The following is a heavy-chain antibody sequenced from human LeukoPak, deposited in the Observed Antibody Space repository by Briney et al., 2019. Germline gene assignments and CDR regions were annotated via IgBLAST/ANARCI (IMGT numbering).Heavy chain of an antibody. J-gene: IGHJ4*02. V-gene: IGHV3-30-3*01. CDR1: GFTFSSYT. D-gene: IGHD3-3*01. Sequence: GRSLRLSCAASGFTFSSYTIHWVRQPPGKGLEWVAVISFDGSNKYYADSVEGRFTISRDNSKNTLYLQMDSLRAEDTAVYYCARDRAWNYFDYWGQGTLVTVSS. CDR2: ISFDGSNK. CDR3: ARDRAWNYFDY.